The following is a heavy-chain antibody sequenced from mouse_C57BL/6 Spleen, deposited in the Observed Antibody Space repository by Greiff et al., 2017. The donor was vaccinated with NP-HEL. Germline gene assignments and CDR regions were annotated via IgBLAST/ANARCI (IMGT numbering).Heavy chain of an antibody. J-gene: IGHJ4*01. CDR1: GFTFSSYA. V-gene: IGHV5-4*01. CDR2: ISDGGSYT. CDR3: ARVDYYGLYYAMDY. D-gene: IGHD1-1*01. Sequence: EVHLVESGGGLVKPGGSLKLSCAASGFTFSSYAMSWVRQTPEKRLEWVATISDGGSYTYYPDNVKGRFTISRDNAKNNLYLQMSHLKSEDTAMYYCARVDYYGLYYAMDYWGQGTSVTVSS.